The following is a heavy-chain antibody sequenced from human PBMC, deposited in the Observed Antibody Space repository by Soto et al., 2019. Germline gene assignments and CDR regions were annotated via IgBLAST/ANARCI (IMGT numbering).Heavy chain of an antibody. D-gene: IGHD3-10*01. CDR2: ITDTGGDT. Sequence: GGSLRLSWVASGSTYGSSAMSWGRQAQGEGLEWVSTITDTGGDTKYSDSVRGWFTMSRDNSKKTLYLQMNNLRVEDSALYYCARGSTDSYPGSRIFDFWGRGTLVTVSS. J-gene: IGHJ4*02. V-gene: IGHV3-23*01. CDR1: GSTYGSSA. CDR3: ARGSTDSYPGSRIFDF.